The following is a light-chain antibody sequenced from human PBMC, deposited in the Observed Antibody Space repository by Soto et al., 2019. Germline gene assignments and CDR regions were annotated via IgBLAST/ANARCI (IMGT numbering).Light chain of an antibody. J-gene: IGKJ4*01. CDR1: QTIAEF. CDR2: GTS. V-gene: IGKV1-39*01. Sequence: DVQMTQSPSSLSASIGDRVTLTCRARQTIAEFLNWYQVKSDKGPKLLIYGTSTLQSGVPSRFSGGGSGTEFTLTISNLHPEDCAVYYCQQFYSPGRSVGGGTRVELK. CDR3: QQFYSPGRS.